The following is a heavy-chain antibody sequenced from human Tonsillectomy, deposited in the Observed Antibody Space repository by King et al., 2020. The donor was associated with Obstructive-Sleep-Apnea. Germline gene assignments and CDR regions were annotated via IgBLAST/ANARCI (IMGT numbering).Heavy chain of an antibody. CDR3: AKDKDSSGWYADY. CDR2: FSWYSGCI. CDR1: GLTFDDYA. V-gene: IGHV3-9*01. Sequence: VQLVESGGGLVQPGRSLRLSCVAAGLTFDDYAMHWVRQAPGKGLEWVSCFSWYSGCIGSVDSFKGRFTISRDNVKKSLYLQMNSLRVEDTALYYCAKDKDSSGWYADYWGQGTLVTVSS. D-gene: IGHD6-19*01. J-gene: IGHJ4*02.